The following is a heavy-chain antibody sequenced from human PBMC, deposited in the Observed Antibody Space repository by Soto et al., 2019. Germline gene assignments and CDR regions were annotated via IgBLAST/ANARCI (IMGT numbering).Heavy chain of an antibody. CDR1: GFTFTSYG. V-gene: IGHV1-18*01. CDR2: ISAYNGNT. J-gene: IGHJ6*02. CDR3: ARDYDILTGPTYYYYGMDV. D-gene: IGHD3-9*01. Sequence: GASVKVSCKASGFTFTSYGISWGRQAPGQRLEWMGWISAYNGNTNYAQKLQGRVTMTTDTSTSTAYMELRSLRSDDTAVYYCARDYDILTGPTYYYYGMDVWGQGTTVTVSS.